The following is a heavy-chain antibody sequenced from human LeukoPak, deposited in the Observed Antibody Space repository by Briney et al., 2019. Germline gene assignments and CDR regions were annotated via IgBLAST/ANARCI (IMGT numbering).Heavy chain of an antibody. V-gene: IGHV3-23*01. D-gene: IGHD3-9*01. Sequence: GGSLRLSCAASGFTFSSYAVSWVRQAPGVGLEWASTISGRGGSTFYADSVKGRFTISRDNSKNTLYLQMNSLRADDTAVYYCAKGYYDILTDYFHNWFNPWGQGTLVIVSS. CDR2: ISGRGGST. CDR3: AKGYYDILTDYFHNWFNP. CDR1: GFTFSSYA. J-gene: IGHJ5*02.